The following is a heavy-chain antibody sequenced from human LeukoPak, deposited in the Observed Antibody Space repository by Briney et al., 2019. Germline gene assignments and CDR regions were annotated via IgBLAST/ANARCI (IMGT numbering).Heavy chain of an antibody. Sequence: SETLSLTCAVYGGSFSGYYWSWIRQPPGKGLEWIGEINHSGSTNYNPSLKSRVTISVDTSKNQFSLKLSSVTAADTAVYYRARGNYDFWSGYYDPPHRRRHNWSDPWGQGTLVTVSS. J-gene: IGHJ5*02. CDR1: GGSFSGYY. CDR2: INHSGST. CDR3: ARGNYDFWSGYYDPPHRRRHNWSDP. D-gene: IGHD3-3*01. V-gene: IGHV4-34*01.